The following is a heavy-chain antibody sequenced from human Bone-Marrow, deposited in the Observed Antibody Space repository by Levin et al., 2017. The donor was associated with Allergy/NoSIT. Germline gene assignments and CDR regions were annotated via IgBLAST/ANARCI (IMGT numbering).Heavy chain of an antibody. CDR2: IYYSGTT. J-gene: IGHJ2*01. CDR3: ARGGGTLYRYFDP. V-gene: IGHV4-30-4*01. Sequence: SETLSLTCTVSGGSISSGDYYWSWIRQPLGQGLEWIGHIYYSGTTYYNPSLKSRLTISVDTSKNQFSLKLSSVTATDTAVYYCARGGGTLYRYFDPWGRGTLVTVSS. D-gene: IGHD2-15*01. CDR1: GGSISSGDYY.